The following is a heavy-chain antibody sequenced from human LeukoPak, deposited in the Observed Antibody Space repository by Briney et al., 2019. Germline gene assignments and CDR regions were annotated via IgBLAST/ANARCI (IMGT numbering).Heavy chain of an antibody. V-gene: IGHV1-18*01. D-gene: IGHD2-2*01. CDR2: ISAYNGNT. J-gene: IGHJ2*01. CDR3: ARAQDIVVVPAALGWYFDL. CDR1: GYTFTSYG. Sequence: PGASVKVSCKASGYTFTSYGISWVRQAPGQGLEWMGWISAYNGNTNYAQKLQGRVTMTTDTSTSTAYMELRSLRSDDTAVYYCARAQDIVVVPAALGWYFDLWGRGTLVTVSS.